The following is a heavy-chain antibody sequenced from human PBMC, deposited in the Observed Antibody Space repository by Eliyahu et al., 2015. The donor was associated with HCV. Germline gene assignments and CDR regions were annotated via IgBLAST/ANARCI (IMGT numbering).Heavy chain of an antibody. D-gene: IGHD3-22*01. CDR2: ISSSSSTI. Sequence: LEWVSYISSSSSTIYYADSVKGRFTISRDNAKNSLYLQMNSLRDEDTAVYYCASRPRTSYYDSSGYLHYWGQGTLVTVSS. J-gene: IGHJ4*02. V-gene: IGHV3-48*02. CDR3: ASRPRTSYYDSSGYLHY.